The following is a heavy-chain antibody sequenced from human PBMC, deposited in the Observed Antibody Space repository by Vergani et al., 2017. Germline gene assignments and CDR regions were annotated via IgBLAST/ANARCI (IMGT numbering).Heavy chain of an antibody. V-gene: IGHV2-70*15. D-gene: IGHD3-10*01. CDR1: GFSLSTSGMC. CDR3: ARLMVRAVILDY. Sequence: QVTLRESGPALVKPTQTLTLTCTFSGFSLSTSGMCVSWIRQPPGKALEWLARIDWDDDKYYSTSLKTRLTISKDTSKNQVVLTMTNMDPVDTATYYCARLMVRAVILDYWGQGTLVTVSS. J-gene: IGHJ4*02. CDR2: IDWDDDK.